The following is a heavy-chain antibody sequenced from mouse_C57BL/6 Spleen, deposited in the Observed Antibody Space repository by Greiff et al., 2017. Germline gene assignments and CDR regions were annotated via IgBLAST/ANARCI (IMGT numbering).Heavy chain of an antibody. Sequence: QVQLQQPGAELVMPGASVKLSCKASGYTFTSYWMHWVKQRPGQGLEWIGEIDPSDSYTNYNQKFKGKSTLTVDKSSSTAYMQLSSLTSEDSAVYYCARWRVYDGYPYDFDYWGQGTTLTVSS. V-gene: IGHV1-69*01. D-gene: IGHD2-3*01. CDR1: GYTFTSYW. CDR2: IDPSDSYT. J-gene: IGHJ2*01. CDR3: ARWRVYDGYPYDFDY.